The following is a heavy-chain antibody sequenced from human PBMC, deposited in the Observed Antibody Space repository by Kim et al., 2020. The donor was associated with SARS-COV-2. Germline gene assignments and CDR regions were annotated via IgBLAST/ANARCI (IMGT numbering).Heavy chain of an antibody. J-gene: IGHJ5*02. V-gene: IGHV3-33*08. Sequence: GSLRLSCAASGFTFSSYGMHWVRQAPGKGLEWVAVIWYDGSNKYYADSVKGRFTISRDNSKNTLYLQMNSLRAEDTAVYYCARNYDSSENNWFDPWGQGTLVTVSS. D-gene: IGHD3-22*01. CDR3: ARNYDSSENNWFDP. CDR2: IWYDGSNK. CDR1: GFTFSSYG.